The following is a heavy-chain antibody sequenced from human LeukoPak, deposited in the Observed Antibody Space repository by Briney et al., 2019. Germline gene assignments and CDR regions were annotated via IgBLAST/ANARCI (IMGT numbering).Heavy chain of an antibody. D-gene: IGHD6-19*01. J-gene: IGHJ6*03. CDR2: INHSGST. V-gene: IGHV4-34*01. CDR1: GGSFSGYY. CDR3: ARGPGIAVAGTISTYYYYYMDV. Sequence: PSETLSLTCAVYGGSFSGYYWSWIRQPPGKGLEWIGEINHSGSTNYNPSLKSRVSISVDTSKNQFSLKLSSVTAADTAVYYCARGPGIAVAGTISTYYYYYMDVWGKGTTVTVSS.